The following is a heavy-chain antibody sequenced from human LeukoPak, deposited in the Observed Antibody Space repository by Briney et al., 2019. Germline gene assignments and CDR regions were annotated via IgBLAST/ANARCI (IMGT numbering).Heavy chain of an antibody. CDR3: ARDRRGVIDY. J-gene: IGHJ4*02. CDR1: GASTSSRSFY. Sequence: SETLSLTCTVSGASTSSRSFYWGWIRQPPGKGLEWIGSIFYSGNTYYNPSLKSRVTISVDTSKNQFSLKLSSVTAADTAVYYCARDRRGVIDYWGQGTLVAVSS. D-gene: IGHD6-25*01. V-gene: IGHV4-39*07. CDR2: IFYSGNT.